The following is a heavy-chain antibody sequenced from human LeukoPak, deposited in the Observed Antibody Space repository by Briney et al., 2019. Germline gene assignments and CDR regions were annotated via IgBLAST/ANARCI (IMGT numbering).Heavy chain of an antibody. CDR3: ARSGWPYYFDY. V-gene: IGHV3-74*01. CDR1: GFTFSSYW. D-gene: IGHD3-22*01. CDR2: IHSDGSST. Sequence: GGSLRLSCAASGFTFSSYWMHWVRQAPGKGLVWVSRIHSDGSSTSYADSVRGRFTISRDDAKSTLYLQMNSLRAEDTAVYYCARSGWPYYFDYWSQGTLVTVSS. J-gene: IGHJ4*02.